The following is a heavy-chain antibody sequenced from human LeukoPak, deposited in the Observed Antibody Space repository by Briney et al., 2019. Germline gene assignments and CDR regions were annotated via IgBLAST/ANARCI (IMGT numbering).Heavy chain of an antibody. J-gene: IGHJ6*02. Sequence: GGSLGLSCVGSGFTFSTYWMTWVRQAPGKGLECVANIKQDGSARYFVDSVKGRFTFSRDNAKNSLYLQMNSLRVEDTAVYYCARWGIAASGTYGMDVWGQGTTVTVSS. CDR1: GFTFSTYW. V-gene: IGHV3-7*05. CDR3: ARWGIAASGTYGMDV. CDR2: IKQDGSAR. D-gene: IGHD6-13*01.